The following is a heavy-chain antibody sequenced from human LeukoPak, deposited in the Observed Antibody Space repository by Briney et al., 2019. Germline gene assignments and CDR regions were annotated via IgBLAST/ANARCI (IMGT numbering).Heavy chain of an antibody. CDR2: IYHSGST. Sequence: SETLSLTCAVSGGSISSSNWWSLVRQPPGKGLEWIGEIYHSGSTNYNPSLKSRVTISVDTSKNQFSLKLSSVTAADTAVYYCARRGRRGYSYGFDYWGQGTLVTVSS. CDR1: GGSISSSNW. D-gene: IGHD5-18*01. V-gene: IGHV4-4*02. CDR3: ARRGRRGYSYGFDY. J-gene: IGHJ4*02.